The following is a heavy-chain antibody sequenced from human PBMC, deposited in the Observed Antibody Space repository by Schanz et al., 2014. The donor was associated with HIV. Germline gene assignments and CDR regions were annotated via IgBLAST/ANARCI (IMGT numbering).Heavy chain of an antibody. CDR3: SKATSGSRGWYTGSD. J-gene: IGHJ4*02. Sequence: EVQLLESGGGLVQPGGSLRLSCAASGFTFSSYAMSWVRQAPGKGLEWVSAISGSGGSTYYADSVKGRFTISRDNSKNSLYLQMNSLRAEDTALYYCSKATSGSRGWYTGSDWGQGTLVTVSS. V-gene: IGHV3-23*01. CDR2: ISGSGGST. CDR1: GFTFSSYA. D-gene: IGHD6-19*01.